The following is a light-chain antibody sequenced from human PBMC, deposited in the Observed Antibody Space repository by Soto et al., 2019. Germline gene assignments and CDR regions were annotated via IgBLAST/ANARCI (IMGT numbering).Light chain of an antibody. CDR3: SSYTTAFFYV. J-gene: IGLJ1*01. CDR2: DVI. Sequence: QSALTQPRSVSGSPGQSVTISCTGTSSDIGAYNFVSWYQQHPDKAPKLMIYDVIKRPSGVPDRFSGSKSGNTASLTIYGLQAEDEADYYCSSYTTAFFYVFGTGTKVTVL. V-gene: IGLV2-11*01. CDR1: SSDIGAYNF.